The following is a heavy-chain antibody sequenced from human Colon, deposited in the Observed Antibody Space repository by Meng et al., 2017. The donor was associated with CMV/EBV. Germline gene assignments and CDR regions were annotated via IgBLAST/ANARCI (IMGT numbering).Heavy chain of an antibody. CDR3: ARGKTMGDY. Sequence: GGSLRLSCTASGFTFSDYYMSWIRQAPGKGLEWISYISSSGSTIYYADSVKGRFTMSRDNAKNSLYLQMNSLRVEDTDVYYCARGKTMGDYWGQGTLVTVSS. J-gene: IGHJ4*02. CDR1: GFTFSDYY. V-gene: IGHV3-11*04. CDR2: ISSSGSTI. D-gene: IGHD4/OR15-4a*01.